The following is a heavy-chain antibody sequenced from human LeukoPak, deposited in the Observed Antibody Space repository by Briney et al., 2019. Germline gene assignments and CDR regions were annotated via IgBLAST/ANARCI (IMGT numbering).Heavy chain of an antibody. J-gene: IGHJ6*02. V-gene: IGHV3-9*01. Sequence: SGRSLRLSCAASGFTFDDYATHWVRQAPGKGLEWVSGISWNSGSIGYADSVKGRFTISRDNAKNSLYLQMNSLRAEDTALYYCAKDVDGMDVWGQGTTVTVSS. CDR3: AKDVDGMDV. CDR2: ISWNSGSI. CDR1: GFTFDDYA.